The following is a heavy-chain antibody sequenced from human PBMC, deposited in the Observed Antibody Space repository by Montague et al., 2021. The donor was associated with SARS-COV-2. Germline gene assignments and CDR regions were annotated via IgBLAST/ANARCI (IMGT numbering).Heavy chain of an antibody. CDR1: GASVRSGNSY. CDR2: ISYSGST. D-gene: IGHD3-22*01. V-gene: IGHV4-61*01. J-gene: IGHJ1*01. CDR3: ARIGNESVGYYYSYPD. Sequence: SETLSLTCTVSGASVRSGNSYWNWIRQPPGKGLEWIGYISYSGSTHYSPSLKSRVTISVDTSKNQLSLKVISATAADTAVYYCARIGNESVGYYYSYPDWGQGTLVTVSS.